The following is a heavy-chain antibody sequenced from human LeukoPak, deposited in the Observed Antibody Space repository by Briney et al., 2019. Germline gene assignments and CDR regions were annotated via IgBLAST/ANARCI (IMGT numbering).Heavy chain of an antibody. CDR3: AKPRGYSYVVLFDY. Sequence: GGSLRLSCEGSGFTFRSHWMSWVRQAPGKGLEWVSAISGSGGSTYYADSVKGRFTISRDNSKNTLYLQMNSLRAEDTAVYYCAKPRGYSYVVLFDYWGQGTLVTVSS. CDR1: GFTFRSHW. J-gene: IGHJ4*02. V-gene: IGHV3-23*01. D-gene: IGHD5-18*01. CDR2: ISGSGGST.